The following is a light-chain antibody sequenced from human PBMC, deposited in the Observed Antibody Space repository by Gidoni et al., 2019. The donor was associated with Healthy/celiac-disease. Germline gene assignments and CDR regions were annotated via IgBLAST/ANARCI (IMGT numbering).Light chain of an antibody. CDR3: QQYNNWPPLT. V-gene: IGKV3-15*01. CDR2: GAS. CDR1: QSVSSN. Sequence: SGRASQSVSSNLAWYQQKPGQAPWLLIYGASTRATGIPARFSGSGSGTEFTLTISSLQSEDFAVYYCQQYNNWPPLTFGGGTKVEIK. J-gene: IGKJ4*01.